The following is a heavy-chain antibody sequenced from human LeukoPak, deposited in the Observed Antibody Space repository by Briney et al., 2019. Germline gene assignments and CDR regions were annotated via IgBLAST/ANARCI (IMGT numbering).Heavy chain of an antibody. J-gene: IGHJ4*02. CDR3: ASRSYNPN. V-gene: IGHV3-48*04. CDR1: GFTFSSYS. Sequence: GGSLRLSCAASGFTFSSYSMNWVRQAPGKGLEWVSYISTSSSTIYYADSVKGRFTISRDNAKNSLYLQMSSLRADDTAVYYCASRSYNPNWGQGTLVTVSS. D-gene: IGHD1-14*01. CDR2: ISTSSSTI.